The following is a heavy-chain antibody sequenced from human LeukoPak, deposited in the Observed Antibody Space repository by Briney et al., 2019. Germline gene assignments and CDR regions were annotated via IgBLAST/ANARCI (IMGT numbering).Heavy chain of an antibody. J-gene: IGHJ6*04. CDR1: GFTFSSYA. V-gene: IGHV3-23*01. CDR2: ISGSGGST. Sequence: PGGSLRLSCAASGFTFSSYAMSWVHQAPGKGLEWVSVISGSGGSTYYADSVKGRFTISRDNSKNTLYLQMNSLRAEDTAVYYCAKDGGLEHPYGMDVWGKGTTVTVSS. CDR3: AKDGGLEHPYGMDV. D-gene: IGHD3-16*01.